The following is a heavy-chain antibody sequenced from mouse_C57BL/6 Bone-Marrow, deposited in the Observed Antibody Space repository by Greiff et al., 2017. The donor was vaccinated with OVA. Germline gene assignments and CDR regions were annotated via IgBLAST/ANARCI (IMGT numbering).Heavy chain of an antibody. CDR3: ARRRAYDLYFDY. CDR2: INPSSGYT. V-gene: IGHV1-7*01. D-gene: IGHD2-3*01. CDR1: GYTFTSYW. Sequence: QVQLKQPGAELVKPGASVKLSCKASGYTFTSYWMQWVKQRPGQGLEWIGYINPSSGYTKYNQKFKDKATLTADKSSSTACMQLSSLTYEDSAVYYCARRRAYDLYFDYWGQGTTLTVSS. J-gene: IGHJ2*01.